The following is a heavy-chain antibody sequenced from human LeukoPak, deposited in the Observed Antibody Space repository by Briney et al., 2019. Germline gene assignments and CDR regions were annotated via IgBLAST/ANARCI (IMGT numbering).Heavy chain of an antibody. CDR3: ARLSGYSSGWYAACLDY. J-gene: IGHJ4*02. CDR1: GSSFTSYW. Sequence: GASLKISCQGSGSSFTSYWIGWVRPMPGKGLEWMGIIYPGDSDTRYSPSFQGQVTISADKSISTAYLQWSSLKASDTAMYYCARLSGYSSGWYAACLDYWGQGTLVTVSS. CDR2: IYPGDSDT. V-gene: IGHV5-51*01. D-gene: IGHD6-19*01.